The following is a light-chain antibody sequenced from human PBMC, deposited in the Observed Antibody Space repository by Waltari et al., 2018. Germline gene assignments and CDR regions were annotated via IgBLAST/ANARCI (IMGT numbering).Light chain of an antibody. CDR3: QLRSNWPLMYT. CDR2: DTS. CDR1: QSVSSY. V-gene: IGKV3-11*01. Sequence: EIVLTQPPATLSLSPGEGATLSCRASQSVSSYLAWYQQKPGQAPRLLIYDTSHRATGIPARFSGSGSGTDFTLTISSLEPEDFAVYYCQLRSNWPLMYTFGQGTKLEIK. J-gene: IGKJ2*01.